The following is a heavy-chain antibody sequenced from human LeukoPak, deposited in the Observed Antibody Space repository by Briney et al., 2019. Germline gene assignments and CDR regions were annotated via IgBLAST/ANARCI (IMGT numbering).Heavy chain of an antibody. CDR1: GVSIFSSY. CDR3: AKGRSIPDVVP. D-gene: IGHD3-10*02. CDR2: VHYSGST. V-gene: IGHV4-59*12. J-gene: IGHJ5*02. Sequence: PSETLSLTCTVSGVSIFSSYWNWVRQPPGKGLEWIGYVHYSGSTNYSPSLKSRVTMSVDTSKSQFSLKLSSATAADTAVYYWAKGRSIPDVVPSGQGTLLSVSS.